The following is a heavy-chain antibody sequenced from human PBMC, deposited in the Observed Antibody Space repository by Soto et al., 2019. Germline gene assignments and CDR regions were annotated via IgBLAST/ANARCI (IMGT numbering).Heavy chain of an antibody. J-gene: IGHJ4*02. V-gene: IGHV3-15*07. CDR2: IKSKIDGETV. CDR3: AKVGFPYSYGYLFYY. D-gene: IGHD5-18*01. Sequence: GGSLRLSCATFGFTFKNAWRNWVRQAPGKGPEWVGRIKSKIDGETVDYAAPVEGRFTVSRDDSESTMYLEMNSLRVEDTAVYYCAKVGFPYSYGYLFYYWGQGTLVTVSS. CDR1: GFTFKNAW.